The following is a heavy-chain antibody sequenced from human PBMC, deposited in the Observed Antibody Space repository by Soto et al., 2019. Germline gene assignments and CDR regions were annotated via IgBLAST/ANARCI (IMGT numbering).Heavy chain of an antibody. D-gene: IGHD3-22*01. CDR1: GGTFSSYA. V-gene: IGHV1-69*13. Sequence: GASVKVSCKASGGTFSSYAISWVRQAPGQGLEWMGGIIPIFGTANYAQKFQGRVTITADESTSTAYMELSSLRSEDTAVYYCARDGYYYDSSGYDPWFDPWGQGTLVTVSS. J-gene: IGHJ5*02. CDR2: IIPIFGTA. CDR3: ARDGYYYDSSGYDPWFDP.